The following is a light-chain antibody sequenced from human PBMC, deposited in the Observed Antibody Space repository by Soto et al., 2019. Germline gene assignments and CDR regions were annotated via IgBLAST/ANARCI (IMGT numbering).Light chain of an antibody. CDR3: QQYGGTPPIT. CDR1: PSVTNF. J-gene: IGKJ5*01. CDR2: GAS. Sequence: EIVLTQSPATLSLSPGERATLSCRASPSVTNFLAWYQQKPGQAPRLLIYGASSRATGIPDRFSGSGSGTDFTLTISRLEPEDFAVYYCQQYGGTPPITFGQGTRLEIK. V-gene: IGKV3-20*01.